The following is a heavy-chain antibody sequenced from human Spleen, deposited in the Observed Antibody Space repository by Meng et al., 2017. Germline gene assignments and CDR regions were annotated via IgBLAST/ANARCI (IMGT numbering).Heavy chain of an antibody. V-gene: IGHV3-21*01. CDR1: GFTFSSYS. J-gene: IGHJ3*02. CDR2: ISSSSSYI. D-gene: IGHD2-2*01. CDR3: AKDPKYCSSTSCQKPAFDI. Sequence: GESLKISCAASGFTFSSYSMNWVRQAPGKGLEWVSSISSSSSYIYYTDSVKGRFTISRDNAKNSLYLQMNSLRNEDTAVYYCAKDPKYCSSTSCQKPAFDIWGQGTMVTFSS.